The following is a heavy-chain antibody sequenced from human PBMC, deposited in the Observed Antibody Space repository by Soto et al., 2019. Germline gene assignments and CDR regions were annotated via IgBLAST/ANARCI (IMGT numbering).Heavy chain of an antibody. Sequence: PSETLSLTCTVSGGSISSSSYYWGWIRQPPGKVLEWIGSIYYSGSTYYNPSLKSRVTISVDTSKNQFSLKLSSVTAADTALYYCARHDYNWNYPSYYFDYWGQGTLVTVS. CDR3: ARHDYNWNYPSYYFDY. D-gene: IGHD1-7*01. J-gene: IGHJ4*02. V-gene: IGHV4-39*01. CDR1: GGSISSSSYY. CDR2: IYYSGST.